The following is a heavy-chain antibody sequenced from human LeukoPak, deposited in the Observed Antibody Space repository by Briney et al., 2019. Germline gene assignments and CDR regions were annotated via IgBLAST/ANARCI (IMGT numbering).Heavy chain of an antibody. J-gene: IGHJ1*01. Sequence: GRSLILSCAAPGFTLSSYGMPSGRQAPGKGLEWVPAISGNGGSTYYADSVKGQFTISRENSKNTLYLQMSSLGAEDPSVYYCAKDLVAAAGESFQHWGQGTLVTVSS. D-gene: IGHD6-13*01. CDR3: AKDLVAAAGESFQH. V-gene: IGHV3-23*01. CDR1: GFTLSSYG. CDR2: ISGNGGST.